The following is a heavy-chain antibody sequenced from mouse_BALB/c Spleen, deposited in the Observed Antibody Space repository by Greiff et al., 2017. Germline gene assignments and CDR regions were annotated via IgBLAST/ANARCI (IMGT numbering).Heavy chain of an antibody. V-gene: IGHV2-6-7*01. CDR2: IWGDGST. CDR1: GFSLTGYG. Sequence: QVQLKESGPGLVAPSQSLSITCTVSGFSLTGYGVNWVRQPPGKGLEWLGMIWGDGSTDYNSALTSRLSISKNNSKSQVFLKMNSLQTDDSARYYCARGRAMDYWGQGTSVTVSA. J-gene: IGHJ4*01. CDR3: ARGRAMDY.